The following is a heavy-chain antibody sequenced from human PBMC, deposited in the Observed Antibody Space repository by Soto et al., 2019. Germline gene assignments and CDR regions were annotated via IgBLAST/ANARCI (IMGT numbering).Heavy chain of an antibody. J-gene: IGHJ4*02. Sequence: GGSLRLSCAASGFTFSSYAMSWVRQAPGKGLEWVSAISGSGGSTYYADSVKGRFTISRDNSKDTLYLQMNSLRAEDTAVYYCAKDKAGNYYDSSGYHYWGQGTLVTVSS. CDR2: ISGSGGST. CDR1: GFTFSSYA. V-gene: IGHV3-23*01. CDR3: AKDKAGNYYDSSGYHY. D-gene: IGHD3-22*01.